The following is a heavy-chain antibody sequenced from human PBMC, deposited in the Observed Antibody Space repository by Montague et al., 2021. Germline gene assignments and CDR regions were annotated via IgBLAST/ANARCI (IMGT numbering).Heavy chain of an antibody. V-gene: IGHV3-30-3*01. CDR2: ISYDGIKE. D-gene: IGHD4-17*01. Sequence: SLRLSCAPSGFTFSSYAMHWVRQAPGRGLEWVAVISYDGIKEYYADPVRGRFTISRDNSNNTLYMQMNSLRAEDTAMYYCARASSYGKSSYYYMDVWGRGTTVTVS. CDR3: ARASSYGKSSYYYMDV. CDR1: GFTFSSYA. J-gene: IGHJ6*03.